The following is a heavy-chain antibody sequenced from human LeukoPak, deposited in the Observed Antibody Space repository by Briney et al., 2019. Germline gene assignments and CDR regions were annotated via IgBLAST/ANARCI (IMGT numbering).Heavy chain of an antibody. CDR3: ARGDDYGDSVDY. J-gene: IGHJ4*02. V-gene: IGHV4-34*01. Sequence: SETLSLTCTVSGGSISSYYWSWIRQPAGKGLEWIGEINHSGSTNYNPSLKSRVTISVDTSKNQFSLKLSSVTAADTAVYYCARGDDYGDSVDYWGQGTLVTVSS. CDR2: INHSGST. D-gene: IGHD4-17*01. CDR1: GGSISSYY.